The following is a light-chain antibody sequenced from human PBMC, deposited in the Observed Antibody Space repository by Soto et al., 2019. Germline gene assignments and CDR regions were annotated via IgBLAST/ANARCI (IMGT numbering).Light chain of an antibody. CDR3: QQYGVSTIMFI. CDR1: QSVSNNY. Sequence: EIVLVQSPGTLSLSPGERATHSCRASQSVSNNYLAWYQQKPGQAPRLLIYGASSRATGVPDSFSGSGTGTDFSLTITRLESEDFAVYYCQQYGVSTIMFIFGQVNKVGVK. J-gene: IGKJ2*01. CDR2: GAS. V-gene: IGKV3-20*01.